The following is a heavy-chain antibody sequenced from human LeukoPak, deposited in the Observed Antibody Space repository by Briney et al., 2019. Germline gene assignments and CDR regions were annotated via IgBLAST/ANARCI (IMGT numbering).Heavy chain of an antibody. CDR1: TFSFSRYP. V-gene: IGHV3-23*01. Sequence: GGSLRLSCAASTFSFSRYPMGWVRQAPGKGLEWVSGISAGGDGTYHADPVKGRFTISRDNSKNTLFLQMNNLRAEDTAKYYCAKSLLTTAAGTGRAFDIWGQGTIVTVSS. CDR3: AKSLLTTAAGTGRAFDI. J-gene: IGHJ3*02. CDR2: ISAGGDGT. D-gene: IGHD2/OR15-2a*01.